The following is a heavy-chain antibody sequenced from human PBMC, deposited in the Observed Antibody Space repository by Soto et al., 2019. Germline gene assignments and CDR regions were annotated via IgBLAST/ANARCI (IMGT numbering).Heavy chain of an antibody. CDR1: GYSITSYR. CDR2: ITADNGNT. Sequence: SVKVSCKSAGYSITSYRINLGRQTPGQGPEWLGWITADNGNTDYPQKLQGRVTMTTDTSTSTAYLELRSLTSDDTAVYYCERDRRGIAAPGGGMDVWRKGTTVT. CDR3: ERDRRGIAAPGGGMDV. J-gene: IGHJ6*04. V-gene: IGHV1-18*01. D-gene: IGHD6-13*01.